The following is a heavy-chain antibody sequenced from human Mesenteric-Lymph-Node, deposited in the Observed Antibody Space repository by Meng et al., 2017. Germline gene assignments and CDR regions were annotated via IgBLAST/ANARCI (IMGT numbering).Heavy chain of an antibody. CDR1: GGSGSSGGYY. CDR3: ARVSSGWDYFDY. Sequence: VRWQAPGPDTVNPSTTLSLTCTLSGGSGSSGGYYWTWIRQHPGKGLEWFGHIYYSGSTFYNPSLKRRVIISIDTSKNQFSLNLRSVTAADTAVYYCARVSSGWDYFDYWGQGTLVTVSS. CDR2: IYYSGST. D-gene: IGHD6-19*01. J-gene: IGHJ4*02. V-gene: IGHV4-31*03.